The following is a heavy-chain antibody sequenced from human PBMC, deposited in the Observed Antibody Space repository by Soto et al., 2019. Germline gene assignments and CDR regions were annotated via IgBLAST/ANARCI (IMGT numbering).Heavy chain of an antibody. CDR1: GFTFDDYA. V-gene: IGHV3-9*01. CDR3: AKDGSSTPLSGYNWFDP. J-gene: IGHJ5*02. CDR2: ISWNSGSI. Sequence: GGSLRLSCAASGFTFDDYAMHWVRQAPGKGLEWVSGISWNSGSIGYADSVKGRFTISRDNAKNSLYLQMNSLRAEDTALYYCAKDGSSTPLSGYNWFDPWGQGTLVTVSS. D-gene: IGHD2-2*01.